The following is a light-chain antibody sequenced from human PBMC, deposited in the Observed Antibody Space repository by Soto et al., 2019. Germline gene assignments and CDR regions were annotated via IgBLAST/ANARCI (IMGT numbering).Light chain of an antibody. CDR3: QQYGSSIT. Sequence: EIVLTQSPASLSLSLGERATLSCRASQSIGSYLAWYQHKLGQPPSLLIYDASSRATGIPDRLSGSGSGTVFTLTISRLDPEDFAVFYCQQYGSSITFGQGTRLEI. V-gene: IGKV3-20*01. CDR1: QSIGSY. CDR2: DAS. J-gene: IGKJ5*01.